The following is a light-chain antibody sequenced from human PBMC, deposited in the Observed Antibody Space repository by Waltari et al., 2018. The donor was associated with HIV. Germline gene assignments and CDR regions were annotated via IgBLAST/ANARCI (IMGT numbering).Light chain of an antibody. Sequence: EIVLTQSPATLSLSPGERATLSCRASRSVGSYLAWYQQKPGQAPRLLIYDASNRATGIPARFSGSGSGTDFTLTISSLEPEDFAVYYCHQRTNWPPYSFGQGTKLEIK. J-gene: IGKJ2*03. CDR3: HQRTNWPPYS. CDR2: DAS. CDR1: RSVGSY. V-gene: IGKV3-11*01.